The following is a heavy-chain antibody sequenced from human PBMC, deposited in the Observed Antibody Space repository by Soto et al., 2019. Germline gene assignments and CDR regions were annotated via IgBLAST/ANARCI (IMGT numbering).Heavy chain of an antibody. Sequence: RLSCAASGFTVSSNYMSWVRRSPGKGLEWVSVIYSGGSTYYADSVKGRFTISRDNSKNTLYLQMNSLRAEDTAVYYCASTRYSSGWYGVDYWGQGTLVTVSS. D-gene: IGHD6-19*01. CDR2: IYSGGST. J-gene: IGHJ4*02. V-gene: IGHV3-53*01. CDR1: GFTVSSNY. CDR3: ASTRYSSGWYGVDY.